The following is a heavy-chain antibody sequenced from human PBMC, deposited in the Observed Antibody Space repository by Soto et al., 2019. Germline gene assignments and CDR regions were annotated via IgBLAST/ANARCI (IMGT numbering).Heavy chain of an antibody. CDR3: AREGCSDY. V-gene: IGHV3-74*01. Sequence: GALSPSCAACGFTFSSFCKHCVSQAPGKGLGCVSRMNSDGTSTSYAASLKCRFTISRNNAKNTLYLQMSSLRAEETGVYYCAREGCSDYWGQGTLVSVSS. J-gene: IGHJ4*02. CDR1: GFTFSSFC. CDR2: MNSDGTST. D-gene: IGHD2-15*01.